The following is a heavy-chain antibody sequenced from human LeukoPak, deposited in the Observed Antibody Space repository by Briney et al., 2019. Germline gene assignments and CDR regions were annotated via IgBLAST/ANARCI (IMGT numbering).Heavy chain of an antibody. CDR3: ARVLRYYDILTGYYDAFDI. V-gene: IGHV1-2*02. J-gene: IGHJ3*02. Sequence: ASVKVSCKASGYTFTGYYMHWVRQAPGQGLEWMGWINPNSGGTNYAQKFQGRVTMTTDTSTSTAYMELRSLRSDDTAVYYCARVLRYYDILTGYYDAFDIWGQGTMVTVSS. D-gene: IGHD3-9*01. CDR1: GYTFTGYY. CDR2: INPNSGGT.